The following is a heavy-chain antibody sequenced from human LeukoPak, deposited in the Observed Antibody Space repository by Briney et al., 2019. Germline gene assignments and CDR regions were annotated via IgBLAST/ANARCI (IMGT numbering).Heavy chain of an antibody. CDR3: AAGTPNIVAHDAFDI. V-gene: IGHV1-58*02. CDR1: GFTFTSSA. D-gene: IGHD5-12*01. CDR2: IVVGSGNT. J-gene: IGHJ3*02. Sequence: SVKVSCKASGFTFTSSAMQWVRQARGQRLELIGWIVVGSGNTNYAQKFQERVTITRDMSTSTAYMELSSLRSEDTAVYYCAAGTPNIVAHDAFDIWGQGTMVTVSS.